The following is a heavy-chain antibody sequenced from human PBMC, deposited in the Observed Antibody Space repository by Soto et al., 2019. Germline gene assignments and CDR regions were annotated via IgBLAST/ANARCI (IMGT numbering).Heavy chain of an antibody. CDR1: GGPIKTGDYY. V-gene: IGHV4-30-4*01. J-gene: IGHJ4*02. D-gene: IGHD3-10*01. CDR3: ARAGFSYGHLLF. Sequence: SETLSLTCNVSGGPIKTGDYYWNWIRQPPGKGLEWIGYVFYSGATNYSPSLKSRAVISMDTSKNQFSLSLTSVTAADTAVYYCARAGFSYGHLLFWGQGIRVTVPS. CDR2: VFYSGAT.